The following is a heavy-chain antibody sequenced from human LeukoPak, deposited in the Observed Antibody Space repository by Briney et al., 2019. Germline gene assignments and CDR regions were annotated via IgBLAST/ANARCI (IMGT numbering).Heavy chain of an antibody. J-gene: IGHJ3*02. CDR2: INPSGGST. CDR3: ARETDYGGPLDAFDI. D-gene: IGHD4-23*01. Sequence: GASVKVSCKASGYTFTSYYMHWVRLAPGQGLEWMGIINPSGGSTSYAQKFQGRVTMTRDMSTSTVYMELSSLRSEDTAVYYCARETDYGGPLDAFDIWGQGTMVTVSS. CDR1: GYTFTSYY. V-gene: IGHV1-46*01.